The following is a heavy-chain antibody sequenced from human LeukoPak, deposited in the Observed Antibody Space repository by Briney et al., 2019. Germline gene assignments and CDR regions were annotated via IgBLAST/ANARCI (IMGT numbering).Heavy chain of an antibody. V-gene: IGHV1-2*02. D-gene: IGHD6-19*01. CDR3: ARDRVGSGWPRPFYFEF. CDR1: GYTFTGYY. J-gene: IGHJ4*02. CDR2: INPNTGAT. Sequence: ASAKVSCKPSGYTFTGYYIHWVRQAPGQRLEWLGWINPNTGATMFAHKFQDRVSMTRDTSIDTVYLELTSLTTDDTALYYCARDRVGSGWPRPFYFEFWGQGTLVTVSS.